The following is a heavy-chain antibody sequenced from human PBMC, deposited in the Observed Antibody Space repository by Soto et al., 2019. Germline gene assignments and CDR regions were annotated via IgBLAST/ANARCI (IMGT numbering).Heavy chain of an antibody. CDR1: GGSISSDHYH. J-gene: IGHJ6*02. CDR3: VREDDGGDRDYYGLDV. D-gene: IGHD4-17*01. V-gene: IGHV4-30-4*01. CDR2: IHYSGSV. Sequence: QVQLQESGPGLVRPSQTLSLTCTVSGGSISSDHYHWTWIRQTPGKGLELIGYIHYSGSVYYNPSLQSRVIMSVDTSKNLFSLKLSSVTAADTAVYFCVREDDGGDRDYYGLDVWGQGTTVTVSS.